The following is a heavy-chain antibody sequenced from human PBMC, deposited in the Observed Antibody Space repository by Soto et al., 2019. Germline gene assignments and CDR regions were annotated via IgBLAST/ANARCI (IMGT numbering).Heavy chain of an antibody. CDR1: GGTFSTST. CDR2: IIPILSTA. J-gene: IGHJ4*02. V-gene: IGHV1-69*08. CDR3: ARDLSIWSVYSGYDVIDK. D-gene: IGHD5-12*01. Sequence: QVQLVQSGAEVKKPGSSVKVSCKASGGTFSTSTFTWVRQAPGQGLEWMGRIIPILSTADYAQQFQGTVTITADEATSTVYMELISLRSQDTGVYYCARDLSIWSVYSGYDVIDKWGQGTLVTVSS.